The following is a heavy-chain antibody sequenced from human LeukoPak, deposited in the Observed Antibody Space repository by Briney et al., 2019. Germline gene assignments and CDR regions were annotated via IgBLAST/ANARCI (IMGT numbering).Heavy chain of an antibody. CDR1: GFTFSSYW. J-gene: IGHJ1*01. Sequence: GGPLRLSCAASGFTFSSYWMSWVRQAPGKGLEWVANIKQDGSEKYYVDSVKGRFTISRDNAKNTLYLQMNRQRAEDTAVYYCAKSFDFQHWGQGTLVIVSS. D-gene: IGHD3-16*02. CDR2: IKQDGSEK. V-gene: IGHV3-7*03. CDR3: AKSFDFQH.